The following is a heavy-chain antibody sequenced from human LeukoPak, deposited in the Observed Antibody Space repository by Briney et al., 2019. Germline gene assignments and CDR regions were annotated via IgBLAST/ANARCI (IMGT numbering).Heavy chain of an antibody. D-gene: IGHD6-13*01. CDR1: GYTFTRYG. CDR2: ISAYNGNT. V-gene: IGHV1-18*01. CDR3: ARDRGSSWRSYYFDY. J-gene: IGHJ4*02. Sequence: GASVKVSCKASGYTFTRYGISWVRQAAGQGLEWMGWISAYNGNTNYAQKLQGRVTMNTDTSTSTAYMELRSLRSDDTAVYYCARDRGSSWRSYYFDYWGQGTLVTVSS.